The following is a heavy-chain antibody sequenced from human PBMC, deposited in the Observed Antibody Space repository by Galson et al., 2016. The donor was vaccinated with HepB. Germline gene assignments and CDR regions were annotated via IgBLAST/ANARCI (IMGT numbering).Heavy chain of an antibody. CDR3: ARVRCSTFRCQNWFDP. CDR2: TYYRSKWYN. J-gene: IGHJ5*02. CDR1: GDSVSSNSAA. D-gene: IGHD2/OR15-2a*01. V-gene: IGHV6-1*01. Sequence: CAISGDSVSSNSAAWTWIRQSPLRGLEWLGRTYYRSKWYNDYAVSVKNRISIHPDTSKNQFSLQLNSVTPEDTAVYYYARVRCSTFRCQNWFDPWGQGTLVTASS.